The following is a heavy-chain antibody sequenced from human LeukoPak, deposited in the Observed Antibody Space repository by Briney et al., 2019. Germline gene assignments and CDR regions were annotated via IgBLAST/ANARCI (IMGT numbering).Heavy chain of an antibody. J-gene: IGHJ4*02. V-gene: IGHV4-31*03. CDR2: IYYSGST. Sequence: SETLSLTCTVSGGSISSGGYYWSWIRQHPGKGLGWIGYIYYSGSTYYNPSLKSRVTISVDTSKNQFSLKLSSVTAADTAVYYCARDSPIGYSSSWYQIDYWGQGTLVTVSS. D-gene: IGHD6-13*01. CDR3: ARDSPIGYSSSWYQIDY. CDR1: GGSISSGGYY.